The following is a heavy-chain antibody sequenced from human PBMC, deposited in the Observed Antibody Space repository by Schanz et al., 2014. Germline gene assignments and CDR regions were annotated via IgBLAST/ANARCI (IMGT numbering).Heavy chain of an antibody. D-gene: IGHD3-10*01. CDR1: GFTFTNYA. CDR2: ISSGGGST. J-gene: IGHJ4*02. V-gene: IGHV3-23*04. CDR3: ARIGGSVFDY. Sequence: EVQLVESGGGLVQPGGSLRLSCAASGFTFTNYAMSWVRQAPGKGLEWVSSISSGGGSTYYADSVKGRFTISRDNSKNSLYLQMNSLRAEDTAVYYCARIGGSVFDYWAQGTLVTVSS.